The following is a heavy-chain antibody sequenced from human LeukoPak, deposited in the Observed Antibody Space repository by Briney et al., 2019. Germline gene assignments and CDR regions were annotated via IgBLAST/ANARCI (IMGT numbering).Heavy chain of an antibody. D-gene: IGHD1-1*01. CDR1: GFTFSSYA. CDR2: ISFDGNKK. Sequence: GSLRLSCSASGFTFSSYAMRWVRQAPGKGLEWVAVISFDGNKKYYADSVKDRFTFSRDNSWNTLYLQMNSLKPEDTATYYCARDFDGYGTVFDSWGQGALVTVSS. J-gene: IGHJ4*02. CDR3: ARDFDGYGTVFDS. V-gene: IGHV3-30*04.